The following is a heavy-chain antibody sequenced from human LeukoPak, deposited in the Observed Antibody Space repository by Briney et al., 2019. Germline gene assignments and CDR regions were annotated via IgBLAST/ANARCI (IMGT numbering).Heavy chain of an antibody. CDR1: GGSISSSSYY. J-gene: IGHJ4*02. D-gene: IGHD4-23*01. V-gene: IGHV4-39*07. CDR3: ARDATTVVTRYFDY. Sequence: SETLSLTCTVSGGSISSSSYYWGWIRQPPGKGLEWIGSIYYSGSTYYNPSLKSRVTISVDTSKNQFSLKLSSVTAADTAVYYCARDATTVVTRYFDYWGQGTLVTVSS. CDR2: IYYSGST.